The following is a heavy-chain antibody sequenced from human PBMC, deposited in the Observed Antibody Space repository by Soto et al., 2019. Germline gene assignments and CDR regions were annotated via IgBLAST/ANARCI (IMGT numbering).Heavy chain of an antibody. J-gene: IGHJ4*02. CDR2: ISYDGSNK. D-gene: IGHD3-3*01. CDR3: ARDYDFWSGYSF. Sequence: GGSLRLSCAASGFTFSSYAMHWVSKAPGKGLEWVAVISYDGSNKYYADSVKGRFTISRDNSKNTLYLQMNSLRAEDTAVYYCARDYDFWSGYSFWGQGTLVTVSS. V-gene: IGHV3-30-3*01. CDR1: GFTFSSYA.